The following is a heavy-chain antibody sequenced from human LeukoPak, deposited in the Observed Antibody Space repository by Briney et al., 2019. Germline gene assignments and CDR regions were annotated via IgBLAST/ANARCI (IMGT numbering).Heavy chain of an antibody. CDR3: ARDGSGGGGYFDY. V-gene: IGHV1-18*01. J-gene: IGHJ4*02. CDR2: IGTHNGST. D-gene: IGHD6-19*01. CDR1: GYTFTSYG. Sequence: ASVKVSCKTSGYTFTSYGVSWVRQAPGQGLEWMGWIGTHNGSTNYAQKFQGRVIMTTDTSTSTAHMELMSLRSDDTAVFYCARDGSGGGGYFDYWGQGTLVIVSS.